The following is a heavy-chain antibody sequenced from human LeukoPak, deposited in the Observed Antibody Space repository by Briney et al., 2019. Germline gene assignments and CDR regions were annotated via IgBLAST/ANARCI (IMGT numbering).Heavy chain of an antibody. D-gene: IGHD2/OR15-2a*01. CDR2: IYHSGNT. V-gene: IGHV4-59*02. CDR1: GASVSSYY. CDR3: ARVRVGGTFYYFDY. J-gene: IGHJ4*02. Sequence: SETLSLTCTVSGASVSSYYWSWIRQPPGKGLEWIGYIYHSGNTNYNPSLDSRATLSVDTSKNQFSLRLTSVTAADTAVYYCARVRVGGTFYYFDYWGQGTLVTVSS.